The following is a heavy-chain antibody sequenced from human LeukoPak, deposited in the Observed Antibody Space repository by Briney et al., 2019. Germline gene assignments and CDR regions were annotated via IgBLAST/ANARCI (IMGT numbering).Heavy chain of an antibody. D-gene: IGHD5-24*01. CDR3: ARGHGYNYRPIDY. J-gene: IGHJ4*02. CDR2: TYYSGST. V-gene: IGHV4-39*07. Sequence: KTSETLSLTCTVSGGSISSSSYYWGWIRQPPGKGLEWIGSTYYSGSTYYNPSLKSRVTISVDTSNNQLSLKLSSVTAADTAVYYCARGHGYNYRPIDYWGQGTLVTVSS. CDR1: GGSISSSSYY.